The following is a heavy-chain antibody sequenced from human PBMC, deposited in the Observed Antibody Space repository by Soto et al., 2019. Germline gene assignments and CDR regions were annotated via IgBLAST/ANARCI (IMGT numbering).Heavy chain of an antibody. Sequence: SVKVSCKASGFTFTSSAMQWVRQARGQRLEWIGWIVVGSGNTNYAQKFQERVTITRDMSTSTAYMELSSLRSEDTAVYYCAAVPYGSGSFYGYYGMDVWGQGTTVIVSS. J-gene: IGHJ6*02. CDR2: IVVGSGNT. D-gene: IGHD3-10*01. CDR1: GFTFTSSA. V-gene: IGHV1-58*02. CDR3: AAVPYGSGSFYGYYGMDV.